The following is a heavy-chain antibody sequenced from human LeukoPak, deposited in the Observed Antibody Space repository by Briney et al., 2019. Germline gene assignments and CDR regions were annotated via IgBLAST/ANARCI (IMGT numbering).Heavy chain of an antibody. V-gene: IGHV4-4*07. Sequence: PSETLSLTCTASGGSISSYYWSWIRQPAGKGLEWIGRIYTSGSTNYNPSLKSRVTMSVDTSKNQFSLKLSSVTAADTAVYYCARWWSCGGDCYLLDSWGQGTLVTVSS. J-gene: IGHJ4*02. CDR3: ARWWSCGGDCYLLDS. D-gene: IGHD2-21*02. CDR2: IYTSGST. CDR1: GGSISSYY.